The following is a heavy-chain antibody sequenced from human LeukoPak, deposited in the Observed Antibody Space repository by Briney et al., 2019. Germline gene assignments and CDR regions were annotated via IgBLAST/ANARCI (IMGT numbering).Heavy chain of an antibody. D-gene: IGHD3-16*01. CDR3: ARADLYDTSLFFDY. J-gene: IGHJ4*02. V-gene: IGHV4-59*01. Sequence: SETLSLTCTVSGASIQTNFWSWLRQPPGKGLEWIGYIHHSGNTNYNPSLRGRVTILIDTPTKQFSLRLNSVTAADTALYYCARADLYDTSLFFDYWGQGILVTVSS. CDR2: IHHSGNT. CDR1: GASIQTNF.